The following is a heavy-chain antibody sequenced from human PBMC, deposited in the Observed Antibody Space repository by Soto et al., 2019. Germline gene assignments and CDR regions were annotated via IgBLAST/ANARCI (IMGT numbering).Heavy chain of an antibody. D-gene: IGHD3-10*01. V-gene: IGHV2-5*02. J-gene: IGHJ4*02. CDR2: ISWDDDK. CDR1: GFSLSTSGVG. Sequence: QITLKESGPTLVKPTQTLTLTCTFSGFSLSTSGVGVGWIRQPPGKALEWLGVISWDDDKRYSPSLKTRLTITTHTTTNHVVLTMTNMDPVETATYYCAHNTLETDSYGSGSYPYYFDYWGQGTLVTVSS. CDR3: AHNTLETDSYGSGSYPYYFDY.